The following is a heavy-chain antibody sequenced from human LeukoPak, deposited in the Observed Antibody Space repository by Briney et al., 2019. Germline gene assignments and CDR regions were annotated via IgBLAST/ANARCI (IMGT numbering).Heavy chain of an antibody. CDR2: IIPIFGTA. J-gene: IGHJ3*02. Sequence: SVKVSCKASGGTFSSYAISWVRQAPGQGLEWMGGIIPIFGTANYAQKFQGRVTITADESTSTAYMELSSLRSEDTAIYYCARDVEQQLGGPAFDIWGQGTTVTVSS. CDR3: ARDVEQQLGGPAFDI. V-gene: IGHV1-69*13. D-gene: IGHD1-1*01. CDR1: GGTFSSYA.